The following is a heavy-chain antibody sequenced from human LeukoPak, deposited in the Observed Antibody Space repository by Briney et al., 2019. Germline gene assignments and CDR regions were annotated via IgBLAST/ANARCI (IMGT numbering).Heavy chain of an antibody. CDR3: ARVFVGSSWYHFEVSVDYYYYYMDV. V-gene: IGHV1-18*01. J-gene: IGHJ6*03. D-gene: IGHD6-13*01. Sequence: ASVKVSCKASGYTFTSYGISWVRQAPGQGLEWMGWISAYKGNTNYAQKLPGRVTMTTAPSTSTAYMELRSLRSDDTAVYYCARVFVGSSWYHFEVSVDYYYYYMDVWGKGTTVTVSS. CDR2: ISAYKGNT. CDR1: GYTFTSYG.